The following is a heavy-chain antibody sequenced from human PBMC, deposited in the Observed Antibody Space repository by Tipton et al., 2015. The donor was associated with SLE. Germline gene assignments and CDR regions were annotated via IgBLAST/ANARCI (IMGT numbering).Heavy chain of an antibody. Sequence: TLSLTCAVSGYSISSGYYWGWIRQPPGKGLEWIGSIYHSGSTYYNPSLKSRVTISVDTSKNQLSLKLSSVTAADTAVYYWARARGIAVAGHDAFDIWGQGTMVTVSS. V-gene: IGHV4-38-2*01. CDR2: IYHSGST. CDR3: ARARGIAVAGHDAFDI. J-gene: IGHJ3*02. D-gene: IGHD6-19*01. CDR1: GYSISSGYY.